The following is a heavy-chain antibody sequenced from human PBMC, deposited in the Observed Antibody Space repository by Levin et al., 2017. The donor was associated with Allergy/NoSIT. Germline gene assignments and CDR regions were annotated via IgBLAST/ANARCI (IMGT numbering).Heavy chain of an antibody. Sequence: SETLSLTCAVYGGSFSGYYWSWIRQPPGKGLEWIGEINHSGSTNYNPSLKSRVTISVDTSKNQFSLKLSSVTAADTAVYYCARGRYYYDSSGPRTFDYWGQGTLVTVSS. V-gene: IGHV4-34*01. CDR2: INHSGST. J-gene: IGHJ4*02. CDR1: GGSFSGYY. CDR3: ARGRYYYDSSGPRTFDY. D-gene: IGHD3-22*01.